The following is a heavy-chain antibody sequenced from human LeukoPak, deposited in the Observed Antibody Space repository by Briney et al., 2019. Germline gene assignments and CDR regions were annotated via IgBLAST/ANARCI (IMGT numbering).Heavy chain of an antibody. Sequence: SETLSLTCSVSRDSISRSDSYWDWIRQPPGKGLEWIGTIYYSGRTYYSPSLNSRVTMSVDTSSNQFSLNLRSVTAADTAVYYCARRRYYDGSGYLEWGQGTLLSVSS. V-gene: IGHV4-39*01. CDR1: RDSISRSDSY. D-gene: IGHD3-22*01. J-gene: IGHJ1*01. CDR3: ARRRYYDGSGYLE. CDR2: IYYSGRT.